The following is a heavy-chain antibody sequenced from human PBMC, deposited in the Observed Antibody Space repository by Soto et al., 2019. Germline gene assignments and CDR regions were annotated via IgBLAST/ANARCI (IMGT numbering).Heavy chain of an antibody. Sequence: SLIRSSAASGFPFSSHCMHWVRPAPGKGLEWVAVILYDGSNKYYADSVKGRFTISRDNSKNTLYLQMSSLSADDTAVYYCVKSRGGNNFDFFDWGQGALVTVSS. J-gene: IGHJ4*02. CDR1: GFPFSSHC. CDR2: ILYDGSNK. D-gene: IGHD5-12*01. CDR3: VKSRGGNNFDFFD. V-gene: IGHV3-33*06.